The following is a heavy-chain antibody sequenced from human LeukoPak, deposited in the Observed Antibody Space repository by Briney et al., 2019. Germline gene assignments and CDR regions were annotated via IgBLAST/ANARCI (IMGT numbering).Heavy chain of an antibody. CDR1: GFTFRNYA. CDR3: ARRPRDTSGYYLGAFHD. CDR2: IGASVADT. V-gene: IGHV3-23*01. Sequence: GGSLRLSRAASGFTFRNYAMTWVCQAPRKRLEWVSVIGASVADTYYPDSVKGRFTVSRDNSQNTLFLHMSSLRAEDTAVYFCARRPRDTSGYYLGAFHDWGQGTTVTVSS. D-gene: IGHD3-22*01. J-gene: IGHJ3*01.